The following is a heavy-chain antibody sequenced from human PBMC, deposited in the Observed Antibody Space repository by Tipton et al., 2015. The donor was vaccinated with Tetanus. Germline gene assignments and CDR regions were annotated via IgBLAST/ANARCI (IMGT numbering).Heavy chain of an antibody. CDR2: MYSGGDT. CDR1: GFIVSSHY. D-gene: IGHD3-10*01. V-gene: IGHV3-53*01. Sequence: SLRLSCVASGFIVSSHYMSWVRQAPGKGLEWVSVMYSGGDTYYVDSVKGRFSISRDNAKNTLYLQMNSLRVEDTAVYYCARGKDYTGSGSYWYFDLWGRGTLVTVSS. CDR3: ARGKDYTGSGSYWYFDL. J-gene: IGHJ2*01.